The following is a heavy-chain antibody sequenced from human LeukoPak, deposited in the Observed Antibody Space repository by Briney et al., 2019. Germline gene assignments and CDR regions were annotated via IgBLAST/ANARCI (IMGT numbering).Heavy chain of an antibody. V-gene: IGHV1-2*02. Sequence: ASVKVPCKTSGYTFTGYYMHWVRQAPGQGLEWMGWINPNSGGTNYAQKFQGRVTMTRDTSISTAYMELSRLRSDDTAVYYCARDGYNLNWFDPWGQGTLVTVSS. CDR1: GYTFTGYY. D-gene: IGHD5-24*01. CDR3: ARDGYNLNWFDP. CDR2: INPNSGGT. J-gene: IGHJ5*02.